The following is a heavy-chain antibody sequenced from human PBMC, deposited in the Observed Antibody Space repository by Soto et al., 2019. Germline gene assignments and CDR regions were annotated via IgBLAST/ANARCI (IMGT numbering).Heavy chain of an antibody. CDR3: ARTPRYGDYVHFDY. D-gene: IGHD4-17*01. CDR1: GYTFTGYY. Sequence: ASVKVSCKASGYTFTGYYMHWVRQAPGQGLEWMGWINPNSGVTNYAQKFQAWVTMTRDTSISTAYMELSRLRSDDTAVYYCARTPRYGDYVHFDYWGQGTLVNVSS. V-gene: IGHV1-2*04. CDR2: INPNSGVT. J-gene: IGHJ4*02.